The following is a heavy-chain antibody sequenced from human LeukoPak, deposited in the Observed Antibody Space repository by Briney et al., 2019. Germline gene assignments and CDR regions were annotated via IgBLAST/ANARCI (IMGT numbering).Heavy chain of an antibody. V-gene: IGHV3-48*01. CDR2: ISSSSSTI. CDR1: GFTFSSYS. Sequence: GGSLRLSCAASGFTFSSYSMNWVRQAPGKGLEWVSYISSSSSTIYYADSVKGRFTISRDNAKNSLYLQMNSLRAEDTAVYYCARDQGLRTGLYWFDPWGQGTLVTVSS. D-gene: IGHD1-14*01. J-gene: IGHJ5*02. CDR3: ARDQGLRTGLYWFDP.